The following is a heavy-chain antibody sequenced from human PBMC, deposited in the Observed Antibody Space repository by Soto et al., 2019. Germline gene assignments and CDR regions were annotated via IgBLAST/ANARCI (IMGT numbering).Heavy chain of an antibody. Sequence: PGGSLRLSCAASGFTFSGYWMSWVRQAPGKGLEWVANIKQDGSEKYYVDSVKGRFTISRDNAKNSLYLQMNSLRAEDTAVYYCATSDEVVPAAIHYYYMDVWGKGTTVTVSS. V-gene: IGHV3-7*01. J-gene: IGHJ6*03. CDR3: ATSDEVVPAAIHYYYMDV. CDR2: IKQDGSEK. D-gene: IGHD2-2*01. CDR1: GFTFSGYW.